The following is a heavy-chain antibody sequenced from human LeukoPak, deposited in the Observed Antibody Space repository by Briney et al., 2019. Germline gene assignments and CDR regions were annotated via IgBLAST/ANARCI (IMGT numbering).Heavy chain of an antibody. D-gene: IGHD3-9*01. V-gene: IGHV4-61*02. J-gene: IGHJ6*03. Sequence: SETLSLTCTVSGYSISSGYYWSWIRQPAGKGLGWIGRIYATESTDYNPSLKSRVTISVDTSKNQFSLKLSSVTAADTAVYYCASTNYDILTGYYYYYYMDVWGKGTTVTISS. CDR2: IYATEST. CDR3: ASTNYDILTGYYYYYYMDV. CDR1: GYSISSGYY.